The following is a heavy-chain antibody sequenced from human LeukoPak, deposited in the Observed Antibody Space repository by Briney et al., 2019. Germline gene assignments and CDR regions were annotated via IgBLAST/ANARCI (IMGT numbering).Heavy chain of an antibody. CDR2: INSDGSTI. J-gene: IGHJ4*02. D-gene: IGHD6-19*01. Sequence: GGSLRLSCAASGFTFSSHWMHWVRQAPGKGLVWVSRINSDGSTINYADSVKGRVTISRDNAKNTLYLQMNSLRAEDTAVYFCVKDASGSGWYADYWGQGTLVTVSS. V-gene: IGHV3-74*01. CDR3: VKDASGSGWYADY. CDR1: GFTFSSHW.